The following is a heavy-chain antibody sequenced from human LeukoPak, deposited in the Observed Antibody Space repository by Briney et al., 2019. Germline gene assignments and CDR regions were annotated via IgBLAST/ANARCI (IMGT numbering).Heavy chain of an antibody. V-gene: IGHV4-39*01. CDR2: IYYSGST. Sequence: SETLSLTCTVSGGSISSTSYYWGWIRQPPGKGLEWIASIYYSGSTYYNPSHKSRVTISVDTSKNQFSLRLNSVTAADTAVYYCARSYCSSTSCYASGYFDYWGQGTLVTVSS. CDR1: GGSISSTSYY. D-gene: IGHD2-2*01. J-gene: IGHJ4*02. CDR3: ARSYCSSTSCYASGYFDY.